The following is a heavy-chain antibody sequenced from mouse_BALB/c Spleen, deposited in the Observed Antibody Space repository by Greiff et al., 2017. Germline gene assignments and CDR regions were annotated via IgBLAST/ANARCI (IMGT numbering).Heavy chain of an antibody. J-gene: IGHJ4*01. CDR2: IWGDGST. Sequence: VQLQESGPGLVAPSQSLSITCTVSGFSLTGYGVNWVRQPPGKGLEWLGMIWGDGSTDYNSALKSRLSISKDNSKSQVFLKMNSLQTDDTARYYCARDYYGSSWGSAMDYWGQGTSVTVSS. CDR3: ARDYYGSSWGSAMDY. V-gene: IGHV2-6-7*02. CDR1: GFSLTGYG. D-gene: IGHD1-1*01.